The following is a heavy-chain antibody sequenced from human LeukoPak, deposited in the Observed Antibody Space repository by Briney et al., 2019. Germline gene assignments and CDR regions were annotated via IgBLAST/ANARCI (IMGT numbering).Heavy chain of an antibody. D-gene: IGHD1-14*01. CDR1: GFTFGDYA. CDR2: INPGGSST. CDR3: ARSNQADDY. V-gene: IGHV3-74*01. Sequence: PGGSLRLSCAASGFTFGDYAMHWVRQVPGQGLVWVSRINPGGSSTAYADSVKGRFTISRDNAKNTLYLQMDSLRADDTGVYYCARSNQADDYWGQGTLVTVSS. J-gene: IGHJ4*02.